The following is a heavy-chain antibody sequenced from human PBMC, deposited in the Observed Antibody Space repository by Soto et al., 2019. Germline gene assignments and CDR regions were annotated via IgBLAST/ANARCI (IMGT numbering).Heavy chain of an antibody. J-gene: IGHJ4*02. CDR2: ISGSGGST. V-gene: IGHV3-23*01. Sequence: GGSLRLSCAASGFTFSSYAMSWVRQAPGKGLEWVSAISGSGGSTYYADSVKGRFTISRDNSKNTLYRQMNSLRAEDTAVDYCAKRESSWYELGSYYFDYWGQGTLVTVSS. D-gene: IGHD6-13*01. CDR1: GFTFSSYA. CDR3: AKRESSWYELGSYYFDY.